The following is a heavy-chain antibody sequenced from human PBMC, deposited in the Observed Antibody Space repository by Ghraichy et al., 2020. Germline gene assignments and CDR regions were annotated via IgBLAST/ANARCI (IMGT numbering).Heavy chain of an antibody. CDR1: GGSISSSDYY. Sequence: SETLSLTCTVSGGSISSSDYYWGWIRQPPGKGLAWIGSINYSGTTPYNPSLKSRVTVSVDTSKNQFSLKLTSVTAADTAVYYCARHSTQQLFDYWGQGTLVTVSS. CDR2: INYSGTT. J-gene: IGHJ4*02. D-gene: IGHD6-13*01. CDR3: ARHSTQQLFDY. V-gene: IGHV4-39*01.